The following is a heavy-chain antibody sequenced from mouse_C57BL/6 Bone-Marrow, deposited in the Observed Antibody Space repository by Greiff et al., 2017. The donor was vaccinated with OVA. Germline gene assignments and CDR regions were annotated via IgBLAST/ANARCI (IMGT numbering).Heavy chain of an antibody. CDR2: IYPGDGDT. CDR3: ARGGRPLTWFAY. D-gene: IGHD6-1*01. V-gene: IGHV1-82*01. Sequence: QVQLKQSGPELVKPGASVKISCKASGYAFSSSWMNWVKQRPGKGLEWIGRIYPGDGDTNYNGKFKGKATLTADKSSSTAYMQLSSLTSEDSAVYYCARGGRPLTWFAYWGQGTLVTVSA. CDR1: GYAFSSSW. J-gene: IGHJ3*01.